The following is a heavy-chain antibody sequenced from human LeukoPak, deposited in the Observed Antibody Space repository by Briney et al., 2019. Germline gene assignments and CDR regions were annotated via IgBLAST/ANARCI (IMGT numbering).Heavy chain of an antibody. V-gene: IGHV1-18*01. Sequence: GASVKVSCKASGYTFTSYGISWVRQTPGQGLEWMGWISAYNGNTNYAQKLQGRVTMTTDTSTSTAYMELRSLRSDDTAVYYCARDPAKYGSGSYYSRWGQGTLVTVSS. J-gene: IGHJ4*02. D-gene: IGHD3-10*01. CDR2: ISAYNGNT. CDR1: GYTFTSYG. CDR3: ARDPAKYGSGSYYSR.